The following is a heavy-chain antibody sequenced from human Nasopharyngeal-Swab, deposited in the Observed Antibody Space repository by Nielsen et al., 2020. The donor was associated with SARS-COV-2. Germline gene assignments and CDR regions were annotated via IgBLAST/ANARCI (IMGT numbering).Heavy chain of an antibody. CDR1: GFTFRSYT. J-gene: IGHJ6*02. V-gene: IGHV3-23*01. CDR3: AKDGHILTGYYNPYYYYYYGMDV. D-gene: IGHD3-9*01. Sequence: GESLKISCVASGFTFRSYTMNWVRQAPGKGLEWVSTIGGKTGTTYYADSVKGRFTISRDNSKNTLYLQMNSLRAEDTAVYYCAKDGHILTGYYNPYYYYYYGMDVWGQGTTVTVSS. CDR2: IGGKTGTT.